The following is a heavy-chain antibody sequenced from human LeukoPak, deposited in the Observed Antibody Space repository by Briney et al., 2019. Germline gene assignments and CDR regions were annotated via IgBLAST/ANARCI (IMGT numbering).Heavy chain of an antibody. CDR1: GYSISSGFY. V-gene: IGHV4-38-2*02. D-gene: IGHD3-22*01. Sequence: SETLSLTCTVSGYSISSGFYWGWIRQPPGKGLEWIGTIHRGGSTNYNPSLKSRVTISVDTSKNQFSLKLSSVTAADTAVYYCARVGYYYDSSGFTFDYWGQGTLVTVSS. CDR2: IHRGGST. J-gene: IGHJ4*02. CDR3: ARVGYYYDSSGFTFDY.